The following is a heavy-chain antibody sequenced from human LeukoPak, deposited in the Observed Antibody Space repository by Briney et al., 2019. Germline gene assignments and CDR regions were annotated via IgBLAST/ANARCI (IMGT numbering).Heavy chain of an antibody. Sequence: GGSLRLSCGASGFTFGSYAMSWVRQVPGKGLEWVSTIRGSGDTTYYADFVRGRFIISREISRNTLYLQMNSLRAEDTAVYYCAKLPHLTTVTTDFDYWGQGTLVTVSS. V-gene: IGHV3-23*01. CDR1: GFTFGSYA. J-gene: IGHJ4*02. CDR3: AKLPHLTTVTTDFDY. CDR2: IRGSGDTT. D-gene: IGHD4-17*01.